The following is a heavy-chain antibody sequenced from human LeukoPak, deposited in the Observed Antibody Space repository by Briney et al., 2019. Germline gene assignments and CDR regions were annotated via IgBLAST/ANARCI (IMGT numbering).Heavy chain of an antibody. Sequence: ASVKVSCKASGHTPTLHYIHWVRQGPGQGLEWLGWITLHSGDTHYAQKYQGRLTMTSDTSISTGYMELSRLQFDDTAVYYCAREGQLGLDNWGQGTLVTVSS. D-gene: IGHD1-1*01. CDR1: GHTPTLHY. CDR2: ITLHSGDT. J-gene: IGHJ1*01. V-gene: IGHV1-2*02. CDR3: AREGQLGLDN.